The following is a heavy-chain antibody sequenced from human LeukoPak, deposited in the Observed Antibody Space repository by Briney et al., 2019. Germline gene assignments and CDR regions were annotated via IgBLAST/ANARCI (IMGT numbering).Heavy chain of an antibody. V-gene: IGHV1-2*02. CDR3: ARGRHGFDP. J-gene: IGHJ5*02. CDR2: INPTSGGT. CDR1: YCTLPAHS. Sequence: SVHASCTHSYCTLPAHSLHTQRQPPDTSPEWPACINPTSGGTNYAQKSQGSVTMTRDTSISTAYIQLSRLRSDDTAVYYCARGRHGFDPWGQGTLVTVSS.